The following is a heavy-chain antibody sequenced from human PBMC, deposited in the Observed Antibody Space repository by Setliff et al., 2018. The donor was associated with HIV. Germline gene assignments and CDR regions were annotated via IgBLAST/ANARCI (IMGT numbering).Heavy chain of an antibody. J-gene: IGHJ4*02. V-gene: IGHV4-39*07. CDR3: ASSVGFRDF. D-gene: IGHD3-10*01. CDR1: GDSITSRNYH. CDR2: ITPSGRT. Sequence: SETLSLTCAVSGDSITSRNYHWDWVRQPPGKGLEWIAEITPSGRTNYSPSLKSRLSLSIESSKNQLFLKVMSVTAADSAVYYCASSVGFRDFWGQGTPVTVSS.